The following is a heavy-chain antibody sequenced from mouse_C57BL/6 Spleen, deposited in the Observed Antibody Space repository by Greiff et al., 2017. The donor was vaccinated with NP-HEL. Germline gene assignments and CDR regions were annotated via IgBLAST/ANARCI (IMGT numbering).Heavy chain of an antibody. J-gene: IGHJ1*03. CDR1: GYSFTGYF. Sequence: EVQLQQSGPELVKPGDSVKISCKASGYSFTGYFMNWVMQSHGQSLEWIGRINPYNGDTFYNQKFKGKATLTVDTSSSTAHMELRSLTSEDSAVYYCAKPYYEYDNGYFDVWGTGTTVTVSS. D-gene: IGHD2-4*01. CDR3: AKPYYEYDNGYFDV. V-gene: IGHV1-20*01. CDR2: INPYNGDT.